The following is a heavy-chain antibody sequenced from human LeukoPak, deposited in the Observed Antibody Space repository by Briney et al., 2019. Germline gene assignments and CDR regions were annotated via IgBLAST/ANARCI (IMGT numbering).Heavy chain of an antibody. CDR2: ISSSSSTI. Sequence: GGSLRLSCAASGFTFNSYSMNWVRQAPGKGLEWVSYISSSSSTIYYADSVKGRFTISRDNAKNSLYLQMNSLRAEDTAVYYCAREGSSYSLGYWGQGTLVTVSS. CDR1: GFTFNSYS. V-gene: IGHV3-48*01. J-gene: IGHJ4*02. D-gene: IGHD2-21*01. CDR3: AREGSSYSLGY.